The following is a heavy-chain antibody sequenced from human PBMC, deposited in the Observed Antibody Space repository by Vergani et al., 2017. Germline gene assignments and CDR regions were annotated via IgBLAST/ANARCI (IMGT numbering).Heavy chain of an antibody. CDR3: VRRDFWVGPRTFDF. Sequence: QVQLQQWGAGLLKTSETLSLTCAVSGAAFNSYYWTWIRQSPGRGLEWIGEIDDKGKSICNPTLKSRVTMSVGNSKRQFSLNVTSVTAADSAMYYCVRRDFWVGPRTFDFWGAGTPVTVSS. V-gene: IGHV4-34*01. CDR2: IDDKGKS. D-gene: IGHD3-3*01. J-gene: IGHJ3*01. CDR1: GAAFNSYY.